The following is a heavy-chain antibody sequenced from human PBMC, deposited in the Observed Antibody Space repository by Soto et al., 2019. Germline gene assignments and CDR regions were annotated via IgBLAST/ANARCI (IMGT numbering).Heavy chain of an antibody. CDR2: ISGSGGST. CDR1: EFTFSWDA. J-gene: IGHJ4*02. D-gene: IGHD5-12*01. Sequence: VASLILCAAASEFTFSWDAMVSFSQAPGKGLEWVSAISGSGGSTYYADSVKGRFTISRDNSKNTLYLQMNSLRAEDTAIYYCAKEKVEMAKIGHYLDYWGQGTLLTVSA. CDR3: AKEKVEMAKIGHYLDY. V-gene: IGHV3-23*01.